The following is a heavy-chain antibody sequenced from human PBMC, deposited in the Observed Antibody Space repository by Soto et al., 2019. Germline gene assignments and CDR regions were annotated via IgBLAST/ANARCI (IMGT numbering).Heavy chain of an antibody. CDR2: IYHSATT. J-gene: IGHJ4*02. CDR3: ARTDWSVYHHDF. Sequence: QVLLQESGPGLVKPSQTLSLTCTVSGGSIISVGYYWSWIRQHPGRGLEWIGYIYHSATTYYNPSLKSRLTISVDTSKSQFSLNLSSVTAADTAMYFCARTDWSVYHHDFWGQGTLVTVSS. CDR1: GGSIISVGYY. D-gene: IGHD3-3*01. V-gene: IGHV4-31*03.